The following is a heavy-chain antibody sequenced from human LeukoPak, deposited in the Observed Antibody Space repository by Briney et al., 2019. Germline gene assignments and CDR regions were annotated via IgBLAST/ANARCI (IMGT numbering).Heavy chain of an antibody. CDR3: ARERLEVRGVLDY. D-gene: IGHD3-10*01. CDR1: GFTFSSYG. CDR2: IWYDGSNK. J-gene: IGHJ4*02. Sequence: GGSLRLSCAASGFTFSSYGMHWVRQAPGKGLEWVAVIWYDGSNKYYADSVKGRSTISRDNSKNTLYLQVNSLRAEDTAVYYCARERLEVRGVLDYWGQGTLVTVSS. V-gene: IGHV3-33*01.